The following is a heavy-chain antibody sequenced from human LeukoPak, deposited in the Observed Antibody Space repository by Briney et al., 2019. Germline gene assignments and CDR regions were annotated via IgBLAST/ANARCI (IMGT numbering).Heavy chain of an antibody. CDR2: INHSGST. CDR1: GGSISSSSYY. V-gene: IGHV4-39*07. CDR3: CPGAAAGEAPTGGWFDP. J-gene: IGHJ5*02. D-gene: IGHD6-13*01. Sequence: PSETLSLTCTVSGGSISSSSYYWGWIRQPPGKGLEWIGEINHSGSTNYNPSLKSRVTISVDTSKNQFSLKLSSVTAADTAVYYCCPGAAAGEAPTGGWFDPWGQGTLVTVSS.